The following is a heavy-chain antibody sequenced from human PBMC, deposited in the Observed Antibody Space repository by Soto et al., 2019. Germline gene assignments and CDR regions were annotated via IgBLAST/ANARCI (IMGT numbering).Heavy chain of an antibody. D-gene: IGHD5-18*01. Sequence: ASVKVSCKASGYTFTSYGISWVRQAPGQGLEWMGWISAYNGNTNYAQKLQGRVTMTTDTSTSTAYMELRGLSSDDTAVYYCARVLDTAMVLNYWGQGTLVTVSS. CDR3: ARVLDTAMVLNY. V-gene: IGHV1-18*01. CDR2: ISAYNGNT. J-gene: IGHJ4*02. CDR1: GYTFTSYG.